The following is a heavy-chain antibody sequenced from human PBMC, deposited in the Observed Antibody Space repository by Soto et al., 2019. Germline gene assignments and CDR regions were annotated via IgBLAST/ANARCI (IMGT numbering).Heavy chain of an antibody. V-gene: IGHV1-2*04. J-gene: IGHJ6*02. CDR2: INPNSGGT. CDR3: ARETTTAPYYYYGMDV. CDR1: GYTFTGYY. Sequence: ASVKVSCKASGYTFTGYYMHWVRQAPGQGLEWMGWINPNSGGTNYAQKFQGWVTMTRDTSISTAYMELSRLRSDDTAVYYCARETTTAPYYYYGMDVWGQGTTVTAP. D-gene: IGHD4-4*01.